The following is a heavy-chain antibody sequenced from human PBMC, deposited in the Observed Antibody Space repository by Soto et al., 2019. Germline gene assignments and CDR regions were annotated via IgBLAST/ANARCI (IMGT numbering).Heavy chain of an antibody. CDR3: ARHSSLYSYGYYYYYGMDV. J-gene: IGHJ6*02. V-gene: IGHV5-51*01. Sequence: GESLKISCKGSGCSFTSYWIGWVRQMPGKGLEWMGIIYPGDSDTRYSPSFQGQVTISADKSISTAYLQWSSLKASDTAMYYCARHSSLYSYGYYYYYGMDVWGQGTTVTVSS. CDR1: GCSFTSYW. D-gene: IGHD5-18*01. CDR2: IYPGDSDT.